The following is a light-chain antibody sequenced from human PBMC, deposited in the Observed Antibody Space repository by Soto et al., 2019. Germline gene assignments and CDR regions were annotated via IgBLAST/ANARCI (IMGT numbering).Light chain of an antibody. V-gene: IGKV3-15*01. CDR2: GAS. CDR3: QQYGSSPEWT. J-gene: IGKJ1*01. CDR1: QSVSSN. Sequence: EIEMTQPPATLSVSPEERATLSCRASQSVSSNLAWYQQKPGQAPRLLIYGASTRATGIPARFSGSGSGTEFTLTISRLEPEDFAVYYCQQYGSSPEWTFGQGTKVDIK.